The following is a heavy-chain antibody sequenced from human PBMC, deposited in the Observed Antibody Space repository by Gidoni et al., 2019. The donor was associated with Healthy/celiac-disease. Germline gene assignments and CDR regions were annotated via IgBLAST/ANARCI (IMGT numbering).Heavy chain of an antibody. V-gene: IGHV4-4*07. D-gene: IGHD4-4*01. CDR2: IYTSGST. Sequence: QVQLQESGPGLVKPSETLSLTCTVSGGSISSYYWSWIRQPAGKGLEWIGRIYTSGSTNYNPSLKSRVTMSVDTSKNQFSLKLSSVTAADTAVYYCARDGYLMTTVVENWFDPWGQGTLVTVSS. CDR3: ARDGYLMTTVVENWFDP. CDR1: GGSISSYY. J-gene: IGHJ5*02.